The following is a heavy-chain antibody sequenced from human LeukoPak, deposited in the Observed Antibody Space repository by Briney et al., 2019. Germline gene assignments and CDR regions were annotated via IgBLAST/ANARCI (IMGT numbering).Heavy chain of an antibody. CDR2: IIPIFGTA. J-gene: IGHJ3*02. CDR1: GGTFSSYA. Sequence: ASVKVSCKASGGTFSSYAISWVRQAPGQGLEWMGGIIPIFGTANYAQKFQGRVTITTDESTSTAYMELSSLRSEDTAVYYCARLQGYSSSRYGDAFDIWGQGTMVTVSS. CDR3: ARLQGYSSSRYGDAFDI. V-gene: IGHV1-69*05. D-gene: IGHD6-13*01.